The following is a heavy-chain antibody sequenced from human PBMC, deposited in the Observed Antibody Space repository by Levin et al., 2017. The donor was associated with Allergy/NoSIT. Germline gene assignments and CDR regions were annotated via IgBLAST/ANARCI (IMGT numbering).Heavy chain of an antibody. J-gene: IGHJ4*02. CDR1: GDSISRSAYY. CDR3: ERAPMVRYFDS. CDR2: MFYSGFT. V-gene: IGHV4-31*03. D-gene: IGHD4/OR15-4a*01. Sequence: PSETLSLTCNVSGDSISRSAYYWGWIRQHPGKGLEWIGYMFYSGFTYYNPSLKSRVSISVDTSENQVSLKLSSVTAADTAVYFCERAPMVRYFDSWGQGTLVTVSS.